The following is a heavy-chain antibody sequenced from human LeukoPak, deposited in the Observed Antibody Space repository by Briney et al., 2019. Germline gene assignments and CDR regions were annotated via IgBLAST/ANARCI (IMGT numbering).Heavy chain of an antibody. V-gene: IGHV3-15*01. CDR3: TYYYDSSGYFFWFDP. J-gene: IGHJ5*02. D-gene: IGHD3-22*01. CDR1: GFTFSNAW. CDR2: IKSKTDSGTT. Sequence: GGSLRLSCAASGFTFSNAWMSWVRQAPGKGLEWVGRIKSKTDSGTTDYAAPVKGRCSISRDDSKNTLYLQMNSLKTEDTAVYYCTYYYDSSGYFFWFDPWGQGTLVTVSS.